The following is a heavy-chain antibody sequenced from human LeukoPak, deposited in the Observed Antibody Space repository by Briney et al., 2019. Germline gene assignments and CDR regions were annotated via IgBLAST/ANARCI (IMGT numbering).Heavy chain of an antibody. J-gene: IGHJ4*02. V-gene: IGHV4-39*01. CDR3: ASPYSSSWSFDY. Sequence: SETLSLTCTVSGGSISSINHHWGWVRQSPGKDLEWIGSIYNGRTTFSNPSLNSRVTISVDTSKNQFSLKVSSVTAADTAIYYCASPYSSSWSFDYWGQGTLVTVSS. CDR2: IYNGRTT. CDR1: GGSISSINHH. D-gene: IGHD6-13*01.